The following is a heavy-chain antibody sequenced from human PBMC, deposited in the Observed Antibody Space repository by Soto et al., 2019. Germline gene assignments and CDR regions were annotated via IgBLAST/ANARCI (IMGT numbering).Heavy chain of an antibody. CDR1: GYSFTNYG. CDR2: INAYNGNT. J-gene: IGHJ3*02. D-gene: IGHD3-10*01. CDR3: AIFYFILRLSMVRGVRHGSAFDI. Sequence: GASVKVSCKASGYSFTNYGISWVRQAPGQGLEWMGWINAYNGNTNYAQNLQGRVTMTTDTSTSTAYMELRSLRSDDTAVYYCAIFYFILRLSMVRGVRHGSAFDIWGQGTMVTVSS. V-gene: IGHV1-18*01.